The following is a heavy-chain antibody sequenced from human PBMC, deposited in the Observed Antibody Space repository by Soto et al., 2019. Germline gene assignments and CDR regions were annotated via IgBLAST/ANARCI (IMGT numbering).Heavy chain of an antibody. Sequence: GGSLRLSCAASGFTFSSYAMSWVRQAPGKGLEWVSAISGSGGSTYYADSVKGRFTISRDNSKNTLYLQMNSLRAEDTAVYYCAKDRGSLAAAGTARYFDYWGQGTLVTVSS. CDR2: ISGSGGST. CDR1: GFTFSSYA. CDR3: AKDRGSLAAAGTARYFDY. V-gene: IGHV3-23*01. D-gene: IGHD6-13*01. J-gene: IGHJ4*02.